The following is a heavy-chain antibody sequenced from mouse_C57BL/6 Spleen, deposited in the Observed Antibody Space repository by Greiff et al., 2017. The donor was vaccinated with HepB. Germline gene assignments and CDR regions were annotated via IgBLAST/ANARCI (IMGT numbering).Heavy chain of an antibody. V-gene: IGHV1-55*01. Sequence: VQLQQPGAELVKPGASVKMSCKASGYTFTSYWITWVKQRPGQGLEWIGDIYPGSGSTNYNEKFKSKATLTVDTSSSTAYMQLSSLTSEDSAVYYCARSQTAHALYYAMDYWGQGTSVTVSS. CDR3: ARSQTAHALYYAMDY. CDR1: GYTFTSYW. J-gene: IGHJ4*01. CDR2: IYPGSGST. D-gene: IGHD3-2*02.